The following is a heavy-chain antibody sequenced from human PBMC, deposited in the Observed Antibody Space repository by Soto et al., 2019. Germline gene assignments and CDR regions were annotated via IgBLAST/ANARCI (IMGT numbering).Heavy chain of an antibody. CDR3: ARGYCSGGSCYATFDY. CDR2: IIPILGIA. Sequence: QVQLVQSGAEVKKPGSSVKVSCKASGGTFSSYTISWVRQAPGQGLEWMGRIIPILGIANYAQKFQGRVTITADKSTSIAYMELSSLSSEDTVVYYCARGYCSGGSCYATFDYWGQGTLVTVSS. D-gene: IGHD2-15*01. J-gene: IGHJ4*02. CDR1: GGTFSSYT. V-gene: IGHV1-69*02.